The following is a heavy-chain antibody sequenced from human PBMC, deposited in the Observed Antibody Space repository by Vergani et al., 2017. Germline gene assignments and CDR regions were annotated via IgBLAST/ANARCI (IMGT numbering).Heavy chain of an antibody. V-gene: IGHV4-34*01. Sequence: QVQLQQWGAGLLKPSETLSLTCAVYGGSFSGYYWSWIRQPPGKGLEWIGEINHSGSTNYNPSLKSRVTISVDTSKNTLYLQMNSLRAEDTAVYYCAKESSSSYITESGNYFDYWGQGTLVTVSS. D-gene: IGHD6-13*01. CDR2: INHSGST. CDR3: AKESSSSYITESGNYFDY. CDR1: GGSFSGYY. J-gene: IGHJ4*02.